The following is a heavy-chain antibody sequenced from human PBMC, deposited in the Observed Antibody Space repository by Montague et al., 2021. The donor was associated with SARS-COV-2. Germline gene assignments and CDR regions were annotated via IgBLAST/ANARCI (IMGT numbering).Heavy chain of an antibody. Sequence: TLSLTCTVSGGSISSGGYYWSWIRQPAGKGLEWIGRIYISGNTNYNPSLKSRVTISLDTSRNQFSLRLNSVTAADTAVYYCASDRYYGPLPWFDPWGQGTLVIVSS. CDR2: IYISGNT. J-gene: IGHJ5*02. D-gene: IGHD3-22*01. V-gene: IGHV4-61*02. CDR3: ASDRYYGPLPWFDP. CDR1: GGSISSGGYY.